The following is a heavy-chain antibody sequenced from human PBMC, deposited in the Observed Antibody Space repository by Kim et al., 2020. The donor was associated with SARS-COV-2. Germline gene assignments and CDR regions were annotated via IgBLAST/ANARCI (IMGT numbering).Heavy chain of an antibody. D-gene: IGHD3-22*01. CDR2: IYPGDSDT. CDR3: VRLSSGYRNWFDP. V-gene: IGHV5-51*01. J-gene: IGHJ5*02. Sequence: GESLKISCKGSGYSFTSYWIGWVRQMPGKGLGWMGIIYPGDSDTRYRPSFQGQVTISADKSISTAYLQWSSLKASDTAMYYCVRLSSGYRNWFDPWGQGTLVTVSS. CDR1: GYSFTSYW.